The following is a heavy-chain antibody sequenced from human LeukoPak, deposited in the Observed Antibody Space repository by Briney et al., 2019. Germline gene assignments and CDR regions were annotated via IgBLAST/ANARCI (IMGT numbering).Heavy chain of an antibody. CDR2: ISAYNGNT. CDR1: GYTFTSYG. D-gene: IGHD3-9*01. V-gene: IGHV1-18*01. CDR3: ARDYDILTGYYGSDQNPLDY. J-gene: IGHJ4*02. Sequence: ASVTVSCKASGYTFTSYGISWVRQAPGQGLEGMGWISAYNGNTNYAQKLQGRVTMTTDTSTSTAYMELRSLRSDDTAVYYCARDYDILTGYYGSDQNPLDYWGQGTLVTVSS.